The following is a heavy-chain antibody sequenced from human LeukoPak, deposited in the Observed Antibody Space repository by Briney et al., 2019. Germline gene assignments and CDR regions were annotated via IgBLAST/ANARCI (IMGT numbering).Heavy chain of an antibody. Sequence: SETLSLTCTVSGGSISTYYWNWIRQPPGKGLEWIGYIYHSGSTNYNPSLQSRVTISVDTSKNQFSLNLNSVTAADTAVYYCARGRVITIFGVVIIQYYFDYWGQGTLVTVSS. D-gene: IGHD3-3*01. V-gene: IGHV4-59*12. CDR2: IYHSGST. J-gene: IGHJ4*02. CDR1: GGSISTYY. CDR3: ARGRVITIFGVVIIQYYFDY.